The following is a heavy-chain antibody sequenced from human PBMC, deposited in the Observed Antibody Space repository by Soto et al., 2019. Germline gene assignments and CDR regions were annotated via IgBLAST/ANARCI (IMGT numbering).Heavy chain of an antibody. CDR1: GGSISSSSYY. Sequence: SETLSLTCTVSGGSISSSSYYWGWIRQPPGKGLEWIGSIYYSGSTYYNPSLKSRVTISVDTSKNQFSLKLSSVTAADTAVYYCARLNIVVVAAATPGAFDIWGQGTMVTVSS. CDR3: ARLNIVVVAAATPGAFDI. J-gene: IGHJ3*02. CDR2: IYYSGST. V-gene: IGHV4-39*01. D-gene: IGHD2-15*01.